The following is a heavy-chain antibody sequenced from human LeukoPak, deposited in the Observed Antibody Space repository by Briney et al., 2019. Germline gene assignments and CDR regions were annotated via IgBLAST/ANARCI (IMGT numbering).Heavy chain of an antibody. V-gene: IGHV1-24*01. D-gene: IGHD3-22*01. Sequence: ASVKVSCKVSGYTLIELSMHWVRQAPGKGLEWMGGFDPEEGETIYAQKFQGRVTMTEDTSTDTAYMELSSLRSEDTAVYYCARSLGNNYYDSRDDAFDIWGQGTMVTVSS. CDR3: ARSLGNNYYDSRDDAFDI. J-gene: IGHJ3*02. CDR2: FDPEEGET. CDR1: GYTLIELS.